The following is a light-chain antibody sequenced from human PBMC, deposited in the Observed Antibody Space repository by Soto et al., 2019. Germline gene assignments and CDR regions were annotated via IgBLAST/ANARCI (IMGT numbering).Light chain of an antibody. CDR3: QQYGSSPPIT. J-gene: IGKJ5*01. Sequence: EIVLTQFPGTLSLSPGERATLSCRASKSVSSSYLAWYQQKPGQAPRLLIYVASSRATGIPDRFSGSGSVTDFTLTISRLEPEDFAVYYCQQYGSSPPITFGQGTRLEIK. CDR1: KSVSSSY. V-gene: IGKV3-20*01. CDR2: VAS.